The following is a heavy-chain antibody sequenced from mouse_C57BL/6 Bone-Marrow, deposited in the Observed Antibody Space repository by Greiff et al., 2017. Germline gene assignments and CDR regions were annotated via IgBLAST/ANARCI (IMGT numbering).Heavy chain of an antibody. CDR3: AKVSTVVAHWYFDV. CDR1: GFSLTSYG. Sequence: QVQLQQSGPGLVQPSQSLSITCTVSGFSLTSYGVHWVRQSPGKGLEWLGVIWRGGSTDYNAAFVSRLSITKDNSKSQVFFKMNSLQADDTAIYYCAKVSTVVAHWYFDVWGTGTTVTVSS. V-gene: IGHV2-5*01. CDR2: IWRGGST. J-gene: IGHJ1*03. D-gene: IGHD1-1*01.